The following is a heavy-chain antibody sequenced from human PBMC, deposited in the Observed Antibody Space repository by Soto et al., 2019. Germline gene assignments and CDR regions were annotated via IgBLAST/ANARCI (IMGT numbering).Heavy chain of an antibody. D-gene: IGHD3-3*01. CDR1: GFTFSSYS. V-gene: IGHV3-48*02. CDR2: ISSSSSTI. Sequence: EVQLVESGGGLVQPGGSLRLSCAASGFTFSSYSMNWVRQAPGKGLEWVSYISSSSSTIYYADSVKGRFTISRDNAKNSLYLQMNSLRDEDTAVYYCARGDLGVVSLDNWFDPWGQGTLVTVSS. CDR3: ARGDLGVVSLDNWFDP. J-gene: IGHJ5*02.